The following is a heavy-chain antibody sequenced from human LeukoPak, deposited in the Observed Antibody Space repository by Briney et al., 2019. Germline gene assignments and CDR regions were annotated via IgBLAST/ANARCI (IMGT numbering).Heavy chain of an antibody. CDR2: INPNSGGT. V-gene: IGHV1-2*02. D-gene: IGHD3-22*01. CDR3: ARDIPWVGDSSYSGWSQH. CDR1: GYTFTGYY. J-gene: IGHJ1*01. Sequence: ASVKVSCKASGYTFTGYYLHWVRQAPGQGLEWMGWINPNSGGTKYAQKFQGKVTMTRYTSISTAYMELSRLRSDDTAVYYCARDIPWVGDSSYSGWSQHWGQGTLVTVSS.